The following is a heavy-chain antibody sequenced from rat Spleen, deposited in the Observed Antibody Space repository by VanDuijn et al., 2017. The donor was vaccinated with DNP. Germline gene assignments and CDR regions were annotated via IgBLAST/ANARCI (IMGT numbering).Heavy chain of an antibody. CDR2: ISSGENT. D-gene: IGHD1-6*01. V-gene: IGHV2S12*01. J-gene: IGHJ1*01. Sequence: QVQLKESGPGLVQPSRTLSLTCTVSGFSLTSYNVHWVRQPPGKGLEWIAAISSGENTYYNPALKSRLSISRDTSKSQVFLKMNSLQTEDTAIYFCTRVLYNGYQRHYWSFDFWGPGTMVTVSS. CDR3: TRVLYNGYQRHYWSFDF. CDR1: GFSLTSYN.